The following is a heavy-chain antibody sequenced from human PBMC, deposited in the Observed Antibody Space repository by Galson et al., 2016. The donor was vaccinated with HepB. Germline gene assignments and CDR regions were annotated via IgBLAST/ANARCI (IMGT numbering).Heavy chain of an antibody. CDR1: GFTFSNAW. J-gene: IGHJ1*01. CDR2: IKNKLHGGTT. CDR3: TTGFDGFQN. V-gene: IGHV3-15*07. Sequence: LRLSCAASGFTFSNAWMNWARQAPGKGLEWVGRIKNKLHGGTTDYAAPVKGRFTISRDDSKNTLYLQMNSLKTEDTAVYYCTTGFDGFQNWGQGTLVTVSS.